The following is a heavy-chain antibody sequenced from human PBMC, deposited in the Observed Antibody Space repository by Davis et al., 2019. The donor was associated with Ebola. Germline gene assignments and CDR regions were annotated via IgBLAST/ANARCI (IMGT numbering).Heavy chain of an antibody. V-gene: IGHV1-18*01. CDR3: ARTKRRVGATRPYYFDY. Sequence: ASVKVSCKASGYTFTSYGISWVRQAPGQGLEWMGWISAYNGNTNYAQKLQGRVTMTTDTSTSTAYMELRSLRSDDTAVYYCARTKRRVGATRPYYFDYWGQGTLVTVSS. CDR1: GYTFTSYG. CDR2: ISAYNGNT. J-gene: IGHJ4*02. D-gene: IGHD1-26*01.